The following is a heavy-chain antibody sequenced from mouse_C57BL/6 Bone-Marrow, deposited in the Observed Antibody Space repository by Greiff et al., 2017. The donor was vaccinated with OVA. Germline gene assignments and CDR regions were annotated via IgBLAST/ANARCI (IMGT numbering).Heavy chain of an antibody. J-gene: IGHJ3*01. CDR3: ARRSLYDGYSY. Sequence: QVTLKECGPGILQSSQTLSLTCSFSGFSLSTSGMGVSWIRQPSGKGLEWLAHIYWDDDKRYNPSLKSRLTISKDTSRNQVFLKITSVDTADTATYYCARRSLYDGYSYWGQGTLVTVSA. D-gene: IGHD2-3*01. CDR2: IYWDDDK. V-gene: IGHV8-12*01. CDR1: GFSLSTSGMG.